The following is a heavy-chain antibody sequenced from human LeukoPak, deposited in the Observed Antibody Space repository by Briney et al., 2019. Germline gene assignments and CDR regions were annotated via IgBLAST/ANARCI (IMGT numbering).Heavy chain of an antibody. CDR3: AREVANYYGSGSHLLDY. V-gene: IGHV3-7*01. CDR2: IKQDGSVK. J-gene: IGHJ4*02. CDR1: GFTFSGYW. D-gene: IGHD3-10*01. Sequence: GGSLRLSCAASGFTFSGYWMMWVRQTPGKGPEWVANIKQDGSVKQYVDSVKGRFTISRDNAKNSLYLQMNSLRAEDTAVYYCAREVANYYGSGSHLLDYWGQGTLVTVSS.